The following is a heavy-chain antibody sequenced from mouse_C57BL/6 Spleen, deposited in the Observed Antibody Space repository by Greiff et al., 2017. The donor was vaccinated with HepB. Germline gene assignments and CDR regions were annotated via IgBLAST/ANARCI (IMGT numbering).Heavy chain of an antibody. J-gene: IGHJ4*01. V-gene: IGHV1-9*01. CDR2: ILPGSGST. D-gene: IGHD2-3*01. CDR3: ARWYDGYYEMGAMDY. Sequence: QVQLQQSGAELMKPGASVKLSCKATGYTFTGYWIEWVKQRPGHGLEWIGEILPGSGSTNYNEKFKGKATFTADPSSNTAYMQLSSLTTEDSAIYYCARWYDGYYEMGAMDYWGQGTSVTVSS. CDR1: GYTFTGYW.